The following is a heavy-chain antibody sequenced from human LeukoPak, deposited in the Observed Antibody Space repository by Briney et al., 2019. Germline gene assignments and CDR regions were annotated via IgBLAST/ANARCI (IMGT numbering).Heavy chain of an antibody. J-gene: IGHJ4*02. CDR3: AKGPWQWLVRGGIDY. Sequence: RGSLRHSCAESGFTFSSYGMHWVRQAPGKGLEWVAFIRYDGSNKYYADTVKGRFTISRGNSKKTLYLYMYTLRAQDTAVCYFAKGPWQWLVRGGIDYWGQGTLVTVSS. D-gene: IGHD6-19*01. CDR1: GFTFSSYG. CDR2: IRYDGSNK. V-gene: IGHV3-30*02.